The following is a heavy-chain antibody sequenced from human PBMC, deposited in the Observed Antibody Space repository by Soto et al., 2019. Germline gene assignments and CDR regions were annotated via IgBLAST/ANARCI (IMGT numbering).Heavy chain of an antibody. V-gene: IGHV1-18*01. CDR3: APHTLDTGMPSGY. J-gene: IGHJ4*02. Sequence: QVQLVQSGAEVREPGASVKVSCKASGYTFTNYGVSWVRQAPGQGLEWMGWIGGYKGNTNYAQKLQCRVTLTTDTSRSTAYMELRSLRSDDTAVYYCAPHTLDTGMPSGYWGQGTLVTVSS. CDR2: IGGYKGNT. D-gene: IGHD5-18*01. CDR1: GYTFTNYG.